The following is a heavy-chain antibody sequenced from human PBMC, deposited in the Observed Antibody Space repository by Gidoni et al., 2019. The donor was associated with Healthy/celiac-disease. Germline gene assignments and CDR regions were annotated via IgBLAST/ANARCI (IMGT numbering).Heavy chain of an antibody. CDR1: GYTFTSYD. V-gene: IGHV1-8*01. CDR2: MNPNSGNT. Sequence: GYTFTSYDINWVRQATGQGLEWMGWMNPNSGNTGYAQKFQGRVTMTRNTSISTAYMELSSLRSEDTAVYYCARLGYCSGGSCYSYYYWGQGTLVTVSS. J-gene: IGHJ4*02. D-gene: IGHD2-15*01. CDR3: ARLGYCSGGSCYSYYY.